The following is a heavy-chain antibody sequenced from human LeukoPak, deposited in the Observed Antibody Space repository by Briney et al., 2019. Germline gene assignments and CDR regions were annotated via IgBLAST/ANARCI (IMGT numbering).Heavy chain of an antibody. J-gene: IGHJ5*02. V-gene: IGHV3-48*01. D-gene: IGHD3-22*01. CDR2: ISSSSSTI. CDR1: GFTFSSYS. Sequence: GGSLRLSCAASGFTFSSYSMNWVRQAPGKGLEWVSYISSSSSTIYYADSVKGRFTISRDNAKNSLYLQMNSLRAEDTAVYYCARDSADYYDILPAFLGRYWFDPWGQGTLVTVSS. CDR3: ARDSADYYDILPAFLGRYWFDP.